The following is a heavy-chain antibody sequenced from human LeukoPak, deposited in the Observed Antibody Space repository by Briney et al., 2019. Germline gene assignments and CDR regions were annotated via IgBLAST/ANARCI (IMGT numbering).Heavy chain of an antibody. CDR3: TKDRARTLNAFDV. V-gene: IGHV3-9*01. Sequence: PGGSLRLSCAASGFTFDDYAMHWVWQAPGKGLEWVSGITWNSGNIGYADSVKGRFTISRDNAKNSLYLQMNSLRAEDTALYYCTKDRARTLNAFDVWGQGTMVTVSS. CDR2: ITWNSGNI. CDR1: GFTFDDYA. D-gene: IGHD1-14*01. J-gene: IGHJ3*01.